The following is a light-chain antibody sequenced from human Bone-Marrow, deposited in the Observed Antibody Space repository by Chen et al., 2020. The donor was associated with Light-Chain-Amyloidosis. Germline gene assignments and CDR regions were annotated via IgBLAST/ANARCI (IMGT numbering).Light chain of an antibody. CDR2: DFK. J-gene: IGLJ2*01. CDR3: PSFTHNNAPVL. V-gene: IGLV2-14*01. CDR1: SRDVGASND. Sequence: QSALTQPASVSGSPGQSITISCNGTSRDVGASNDVSWYQQHPGKAPKLIFYDFKNRPSVVSNRFSGSKSGTTASLPISGLQAEDEADYYCPSFTHNNAPVLFGGGTKVTVL.